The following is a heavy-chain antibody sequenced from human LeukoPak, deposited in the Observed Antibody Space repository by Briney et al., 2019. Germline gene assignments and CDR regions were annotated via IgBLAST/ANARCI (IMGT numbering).Heavy chain of an antibody. J-gene: IGHJ6*02. CDR2: IYYSGST. CDR3: ASQDYGDYYYYGMDV. D-gene: IGHD4-17*01. Sequence: SETLPLTCTVSGGSISSYYWSWIRQPPGKGLEWIGYIYYSGSTNYNPSLKSRVTISVDTSKNQFSLKLSSVTAADTAVYYCASQDYGDYYYYGMDVWGQGTTVTVSS. V-gene: IGHV4-59*08. CDR1: GGSISSYY.